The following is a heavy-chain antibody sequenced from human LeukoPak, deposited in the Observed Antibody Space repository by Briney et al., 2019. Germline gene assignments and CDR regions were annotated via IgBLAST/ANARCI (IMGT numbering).Heavy chain of an antibody. Sequence: ASVKVSCKVSGYTVTELSMHWVRQSPGKGLEWMGGIIPIFGTANYAQKFRGRVTITADKSTRTAYMELSSLRSEDTAVYYCARDGHRMYYYESSVYRFDYWGQGTLVTVSS. V-gene: IGHV1-69*06. CDR1: GYTVTELS. J-gene: IGHJ4*02. CDR2: IIPIFGTA. D-gene: IGHD3-22*01. CDR3: ARDGHRMYYYESSVYRFDY.